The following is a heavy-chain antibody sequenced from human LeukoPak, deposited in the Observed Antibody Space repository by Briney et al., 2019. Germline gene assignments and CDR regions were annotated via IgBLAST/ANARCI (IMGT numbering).Heavy chain of an antibody. CDR3: ARDSMVRGVIPFDY. CDR2: ISSSSSTI. D-gene: IGHD3-10*01. Sequence: QPGESLRLSCAASGFTFSSYSMNWVRRAPGKGLEWVSYISSSSSTIYYADSVKGRFTISRDNAKNSLYLQMNSLRAEDTAVYYCARDSMVRGVIPFDYWGQGTLVTVSS. CDR1: GFTFSSYS. J-gene: IGHJ4*02. V-gene: IGHV3-48*01.